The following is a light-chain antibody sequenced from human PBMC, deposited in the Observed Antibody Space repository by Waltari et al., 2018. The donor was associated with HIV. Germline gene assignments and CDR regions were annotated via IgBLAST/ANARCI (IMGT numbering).Light chain of an antibody. CDR1: HSVLYTSNNKHY. J-gene: IGKJ4*01. CDR2: WAS. V-gene: IGKV4-1*01. Sequence: DSVMTQSPDTLTVSLGERANISCTSSHSVLYTSNNKHYLAWYQQKPGQPPKLLINWASTRESGVPDRFSGSGSGTDFTLTINSLQTEDVAVYYCQQYYSTPLTFGGGTKVEIK. CDR3: QQYYSTPLT.